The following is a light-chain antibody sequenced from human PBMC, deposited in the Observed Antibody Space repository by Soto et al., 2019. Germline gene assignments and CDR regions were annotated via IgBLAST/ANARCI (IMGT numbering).Light chain of an antibody. V-gene: IGKV3D-11*01. CDR3: QQRSNWLLT. Sequence: EIVLTQSPATLSLSPGERATLSCRASQGVSSYLAWYQQKPGQAPRLLIYDASNRATGIPARFSGSGPGTDFTLTISRLEPEDFAVYYCQQRSNWLLTFGGGTKVEIK. CDR2: DAS. J-gene: IGKJ4*01. CDR1: QGVSSY.